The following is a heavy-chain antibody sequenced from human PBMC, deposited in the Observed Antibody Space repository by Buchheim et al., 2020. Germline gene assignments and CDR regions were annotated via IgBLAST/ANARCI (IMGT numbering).Heavy chain of an antibody. V-gene: IGHV3-30*18. CDR2: ISYDGSNK. Sequence: QVQLVESGGGVVQPGRSLRLSCAASGFTFSSYGMHWVRQAPGKGLEWVAVISYDGSNKYYADSVKGRFTISRDNSKNTLYLQMNSLGAEDTAVYYCAKERGVVPAAILSYYYYGMDVWGQGTT. CDR3: AKERGVVPAAILSYYYYGMDV. D-gene: IGHD2-2*02. J-gene: IGHJ6*02. CDR1: GFTFSSYG.